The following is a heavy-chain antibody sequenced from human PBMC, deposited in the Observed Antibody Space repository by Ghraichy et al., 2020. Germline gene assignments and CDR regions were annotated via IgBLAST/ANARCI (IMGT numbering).Heavy chain of an antibody. CDR2: VNSDESTT. V-gene: IGHV3-74*01. CDR3: ARAPGYYDSSGYLAGYWYFDL. Sequence: GGSLRLSCAASGFTFSSYWMHWVRQAPGKGLVWVSRVNSDESTTTYADSVKGRFTISRDNAKNTLYLQMNSLRTEDTAVYYCARAPGYYDSSGYLAGYWYFDLWCRGTLVTFSS. J-gene: IGHJ2*01. D-gene: IGHD3-22*01. CDR1: GFTFSSYW.